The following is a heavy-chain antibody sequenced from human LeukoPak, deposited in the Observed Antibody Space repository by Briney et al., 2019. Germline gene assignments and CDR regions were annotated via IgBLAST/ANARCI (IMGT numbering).Heavy chain of an antibody. CDR3: TTFSMIVVVITD. V-gene: IGHV3-15*01. J-gene: IGHJ4*02. CDR1: GFTVSSDY. Sequence: RTGGSLRLSCAASGFTVSSDYMNWVRQAPGKGLEWVGRIKSKTDGGTTDYAAPVKGRFTISRDDSKNTLYLQMNSLKTEDTAVYYCTTFSMIVVVITDWGQGTLVTVSS. D-gene: IGHD3-22*01. CDR2: IKSKTDGGTT.